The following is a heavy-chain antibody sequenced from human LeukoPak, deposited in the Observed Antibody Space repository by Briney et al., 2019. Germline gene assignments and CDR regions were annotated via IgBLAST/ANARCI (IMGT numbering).Heavy chain of an antibody. J-gene: IGHJ6*02. D-gene: IGHD3-10*01. CDR3: ARGMVRGVNRYYYYYGMDV. Sequence: ASVKVSCKASGYTFTSYDINWVRQATGQGLAWMGWMNPNSGNTGYAQKFQGRVTMTRNTSISTAYMELSSLRSEDTAVYYCARGMVRGVNRYYYYYGMDVWGQGTTVTVSS. CDR2: MNPNSGNT. CDR1: GYTFTSYD. V-gene: IGHV1-8*01.